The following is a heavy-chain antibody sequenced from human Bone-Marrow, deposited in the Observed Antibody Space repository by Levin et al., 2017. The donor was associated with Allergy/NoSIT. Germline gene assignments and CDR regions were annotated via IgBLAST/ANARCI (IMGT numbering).Heavy chain of an antibody. CDR2: IYHSGST. J-gene: IGHJ5*02. V-gene: IGHV4-30-2*01. Sequence: SETLSLTCAVSGGSISSGGYSWSWIRQPPGKGLEWIGYIYHSGSTYYNPSLKSRVTISVDRSKNQFSLKLSSVTAADTAVYYCAREVAIAARGGFRYNWFDPWGQGTLVTVSS. D-gene: IGHD6-6*01. CDR1: GGSISSGGYS. CDR3: AREVAIAARGGFRYNWFDP.